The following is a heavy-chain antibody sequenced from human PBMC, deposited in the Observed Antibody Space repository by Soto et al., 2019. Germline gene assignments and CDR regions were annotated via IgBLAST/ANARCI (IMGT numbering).Heavy chain of an antibody. V-gene: IGHV4-30-4*01. CDR1: GGSISSGDYY. CDR2: IYYSGST. Sequence: PSETLSLTCTVSGGSISSGDYYWSWIRQPPGKGLEWIGYIYYSGSTYYNPSLKSRVTISVDTSKNQFSLKLSSVTAADTAVYYCARENYGDYVQNDYYFDYWGKGTLVTVSS. J-gene: IGHJ4*02. CDR3: ARENYGDYVQNDYYFDY. D-gene: IGHD4-17*01.